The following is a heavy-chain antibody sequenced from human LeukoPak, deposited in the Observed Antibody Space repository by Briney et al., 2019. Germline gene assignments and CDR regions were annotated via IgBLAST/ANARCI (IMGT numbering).Heavy chain of an antibody. CDR2: IKQDGSEK. V-gene: IGHV3-7*01. CDR3: ARDAYGDYYYYYGMDV. D-gene: IGHD4-17*01. J-gene: IGHJ6*02. Sequence: GGSLRLSCAASGFTFSSYWMSWVRQAPGKGLEWVANIKQDGSEKYYVDSVKGRFTISRDNAKNSLYLQMNRLRAEDTAVYYCARDAYGDYYYYYGMDVWGQGTTVTVSS. CDR1: GFTFSSYW.